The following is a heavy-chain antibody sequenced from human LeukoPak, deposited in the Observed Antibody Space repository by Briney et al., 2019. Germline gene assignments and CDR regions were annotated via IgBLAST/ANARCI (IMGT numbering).Heavy chain of an antibody. J-gene: IGHJ3*01. CDR1: GGSISSHY. CDR3: ARDDYGAFDAFDV. V-gene: IGHV4-59*08. Sequence: SETLSLTCTVSGGSISSHYWSWIRQPPGKGLEWIGYIYNIGSTSYNPSLRSRVTISLDTSKNQFSLKLTSVTAADTAVYFCARDDYGAFDAFDVWGQGTVVTVSS. CDR2: IYNIGST. D-gene: IGHD3-16*01.